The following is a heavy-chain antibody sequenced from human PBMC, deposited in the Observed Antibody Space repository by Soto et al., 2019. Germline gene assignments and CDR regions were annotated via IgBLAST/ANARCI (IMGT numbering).Heavy chain of an antibody. J-gene: IGHJ5*02. CDR2: MNPNSGNT. D-gene: IGHD2-8*01. CDR1: GYTFTSYD. CDR3: ARPGYCTNGVCPNWFDP. Sequence: QVQLVQSGAEVKKPGASVKVSCKASGYTFTSYDINWVRQATGQGLEWMGWMNPNSGNTGYAQKFQGRVTISRNTSISTAYMELSSLRSEDTAVYYCARPGYCTNGVCPNWFDPSGQGTLVTVSS. V-gene: IGHV1-8*01.